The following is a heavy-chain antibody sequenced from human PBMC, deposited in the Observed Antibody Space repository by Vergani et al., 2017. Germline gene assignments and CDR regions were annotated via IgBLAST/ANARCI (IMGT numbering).Heavy chain of an antibody. CDR1: GGSISSHY. D-gene: IGHD3-16*02. V-gene: IGHV4-59*11. CDR2: IYYSGST. Sequence: QLQLQESGPGLVKPSETLSLTCTVSGGSISSHYWSWIRQPPGKGLEWIGYIYYSGSTNYNPSLKSRVTISVDTSKNQFSLKLSSVTAADTAVYYCARASYDYVWGSYRYYFDYWGQGTLVTVSS. J-gene: IGHJ4*02. CDR3: ARASYDYVWGSYRYYFDY.